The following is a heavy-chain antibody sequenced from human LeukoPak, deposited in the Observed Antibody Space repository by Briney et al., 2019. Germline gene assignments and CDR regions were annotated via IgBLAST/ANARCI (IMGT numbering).Heavy chain of an antibody. CDR2: ISGSSGGT. V-gene: IGHV3-23*01. D-gene: IGHD3-16*01. CDR1: GFTFSSYA. CDR3: AKGGAYYWYFDL. Sequence: GGSLRLSCAASGFTFSSYAMSWVRQAPGKGLEWVSAISGSSGGTYYADSVKGRFTISRDNSKNTLYLQMNSLRAEDTAVYYCAKGGAYYWYFDLWGRGTLVTVSS. J-gene: IGHJ2*01.